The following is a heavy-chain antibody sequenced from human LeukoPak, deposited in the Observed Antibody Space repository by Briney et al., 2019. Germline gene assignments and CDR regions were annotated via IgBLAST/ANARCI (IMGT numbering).Heavy chain of an antibody. J-gene: IGHJ3*02. Sequence: GGSLRLSCAASGFTFSSYWMSWVRQAPGKGLEWVSSMSLSTSGKTYADSVKGRFTVSTDKAKNTLYLQMDSLRAEDTAMYYCAKALTRWAFDMWGQGTMVTVSS. D-gene: IGHD3-16*01. CDR3: AKALTRWAFDM. CDR1: GFTFSSYW. CDR2: MSLSTSGK. V-gene: IGHV3-23*01.